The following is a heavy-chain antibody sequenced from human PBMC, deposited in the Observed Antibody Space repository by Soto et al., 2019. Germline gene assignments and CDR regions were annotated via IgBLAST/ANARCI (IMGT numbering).Heavy chain of an antibody. J-gene: IGHJ4*02. CDR1: GGTFSSYT. CDR3: ARGIGDDYSNLIDY. CDR2: IIPILGIA. Sequence: ASVKVSCKASGGTFSSYTISWVRQAPGQGLEWMGRIIPILGIANYAQKFQGRVTITADKSTSTAYMELSSLRSEDTAVYYCARGIGDDYSNLIDYWGQGTLVTVSS. D-gene: IGHD4-4*01. V-gene: IGHV1-69*02.